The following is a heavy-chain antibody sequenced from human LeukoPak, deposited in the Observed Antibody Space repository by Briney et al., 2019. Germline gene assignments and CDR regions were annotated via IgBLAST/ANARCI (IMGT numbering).Heavy chain of an antibody. CDR1: GLTFSGYW. J-gene: IGHJ4*02. CDR2: IKPDGSEK. CDR3: ARGSGDY. V-gene: IGHV3-7*04. Sequence: GGSLRLSCAASGLTFSGYWMNWVRQAPGKGLEWVANIKPDGSEKYYVDSVKGRFTISRDNAKNSLYLQMTSLRAEDTAVYYCARGSGDYSGQGTLVTVSS.